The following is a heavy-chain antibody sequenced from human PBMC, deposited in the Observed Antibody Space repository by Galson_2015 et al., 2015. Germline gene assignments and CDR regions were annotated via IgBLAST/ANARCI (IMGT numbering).Heavy chain of an antibody. D-gene: IGHD1-26*01. V-gene: IGHV3-23*01. CDR1: GFTFSHFA. CDR2: ISGSGDKT. Sequence: LRLSCAASGFTFSHFAMNWVRQAPGKGLEWVSGISGSGDKTYYADSVKGRFTIFRDNSKNTLYVQMNRLRDEDTAVYYCARPEGSGTYPTDALDMWGQGTMVTVSS. CDR3: ARPEGSGTYPTDALDM. J-gene: IGHJ3*02.